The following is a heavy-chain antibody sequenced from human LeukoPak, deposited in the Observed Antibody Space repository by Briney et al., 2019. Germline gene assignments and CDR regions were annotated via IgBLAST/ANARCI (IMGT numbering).Heavy chain of an antibody. CDR1: GGSISSYY. J-gene: IGHJ4*02. CDR2: IYYSGSS. Sequence: SETLSLTCTVSGGSISSYYWSWVRQAPGKGLEWIGYIYYSGSSNYNPSLKRRGTISVEKSKNKFSLKMRYVNAADTGVYYCARGDASSWSFNIWGQGTLVTVSS. V-gene: IGHV4-59*08. CDR3: ARGDASSWSFNI. D-gene: IGHD6-13*01.